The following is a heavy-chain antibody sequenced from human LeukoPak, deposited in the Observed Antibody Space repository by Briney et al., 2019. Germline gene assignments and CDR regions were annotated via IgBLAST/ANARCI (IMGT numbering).Heavy chain of an antibody. CDR1: GGSISSSSYY. CDR3: ARGPFIVVVPAAKVWFDP. V-gene: IGHV4-39*01. J-gene: IGHJ5*02. D-gene: IGHD2-2*01. CDR2: IYYSRST. Sequence: SETLSLTCTVSGGSISSSSYYLGWIRQPPGKGLEWIGSIYYSRSTYYNPSLKSRVTISVDTSKNQFSLKLSSVTAADTAVYYCARGPFIVVVPAAKVWFDPWGQGTLVTVSS.